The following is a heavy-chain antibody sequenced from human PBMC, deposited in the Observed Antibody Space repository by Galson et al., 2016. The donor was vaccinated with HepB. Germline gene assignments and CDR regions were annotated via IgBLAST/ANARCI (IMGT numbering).Heavy chain of an antibody. D-gene: IGHD3-10*01. Sequence: SLRLSCATSGFTFSSHPLHWVRQSPGKGLEWVAVISHDGGNKHYADSVKGRFTISRDNSELTLFLQMNSLRPEDTAIYYCARDIRSFFYGSGSYFDSWGQGTQVTVSS. CDR2: ISHDGGNK. V-gene: IGHV3-30-3*01. CDR1: GFTFSSHP. CDR3: ARDIRSFFYGSGSYFDS. J-gene: IGHJ4*02.